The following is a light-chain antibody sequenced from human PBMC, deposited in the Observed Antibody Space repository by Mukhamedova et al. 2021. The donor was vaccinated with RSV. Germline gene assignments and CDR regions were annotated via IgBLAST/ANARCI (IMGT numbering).Light chain of an antibody. Sequence: RVTITCRASQGISSYLAWYQPKPAKAPKLLIYAASTLQRGVPSRFRGSGSGTHFTLAISCLQSEDFATYYCQQYYSYPLTFGQGT. J-gene: IGKJ1*01. CDR2: AAS. CDR3: QQYYSYPLT. CDR1: QGISSY. V-gene: IGKV1-8*01.